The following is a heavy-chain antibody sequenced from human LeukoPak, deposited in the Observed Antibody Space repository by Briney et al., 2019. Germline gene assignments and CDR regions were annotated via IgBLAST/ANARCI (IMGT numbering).Heavy chain of an antibody. CDR2: IYTSGST. V-gene: IGHV4-4*07. D-gene: IGHD2-15*01. Sequence: PSETLSLTCAVSGASITTYYWGWIRQPAGKGLEWIGRIYTSGSTNYNPSLKSRVTMSVDTSNSQFSLKLSSVTAADTAVYYCARFCSGGSCPPSWGQGTLVTVSS. J-gene: IGHJ4*02. CDR1: GASITTYY. CDR3: ARFCSGGSCPPS.